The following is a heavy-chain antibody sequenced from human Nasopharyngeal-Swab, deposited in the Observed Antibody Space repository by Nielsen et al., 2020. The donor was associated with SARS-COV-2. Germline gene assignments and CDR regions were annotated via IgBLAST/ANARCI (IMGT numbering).Heavy chain of an antibody. CDR2: INSDGSST. D-gene: IGHD6-19*01. Sequence: GESLKISCAASGFTFSSYWMHWVRQAPGKGLVWVSRINSDGSSTSYADSVKGRFTISRDNAKNTLYLQMNSLRAEDTAVYYCARPGAGKLDYWGQETLVTVSS. CDR1: GFTFSSYW. J-gene: IGHJ4*02. V-gene: IGHV3-74*01. CDR3: ARPGAGKLDY.